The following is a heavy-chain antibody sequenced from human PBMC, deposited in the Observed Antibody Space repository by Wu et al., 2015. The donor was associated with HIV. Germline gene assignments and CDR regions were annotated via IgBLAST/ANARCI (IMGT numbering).Heavy chain of an antibody. CDR2: IIPIFGTA. J-gene: IGHJ4*02. V-gene: IGHV1-69*05. CDR3: ARAKGVWASGSGVILTY. Sequence: QVQLVQSGAEVKKPGSSVRVSCKASGGNFRSYAMTWVRQAPGQGLEWMGGIIPIFGTANYAQKFQGRVTITTDESTSTAYMELSSLRSEDTAVYYCARAKGVWASGSGVILTYWGQGTLVTVSS. D-gene: IGHD3-10*01. CDR1: GGNFRSYA.